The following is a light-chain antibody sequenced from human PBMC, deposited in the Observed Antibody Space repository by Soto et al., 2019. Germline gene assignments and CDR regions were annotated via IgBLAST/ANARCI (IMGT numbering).Light chain of an antibody. CDR1: RSNIGNNA. CDR2: VDD. V-gene: IGLV1-36*01. Sequence: QSVLTQPASVSEAPGQRVTISCSGSRSNIGNNAVNWYQQFPGKAPKFLIYVDDLLPSGVSDRFSGSKSGTSASLAISRLQSEDEADYYCAAWDNSLNGYVFGAGTKVTVL. CDR3: AAWDNSLNGYV. J-gene: IGLJ1*01.